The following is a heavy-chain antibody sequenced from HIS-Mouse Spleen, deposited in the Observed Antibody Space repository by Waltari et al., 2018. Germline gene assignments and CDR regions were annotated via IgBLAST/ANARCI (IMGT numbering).Heavy chain of an antibody. CDR1: GGSISSSSYY. CDR3: AREIPYSSSWYDWYFDL. CDR2: SCYSGST. Sequence: QLQLQESGPGLVKPSETLSLTCTVPGGSISSSSYYWGWIRQPPGKGLEGVGSSCYSGSTYYNPSLKSRVTISVDTSKNQFSLKLSSVTAADTAVYYCAREIPYSSSWYDWYFDLWGRGTLVTVSS. J-gene: IGHJ2*01. V-gene: IGHV4-39*07. D-gene: IGHD6-13*01.